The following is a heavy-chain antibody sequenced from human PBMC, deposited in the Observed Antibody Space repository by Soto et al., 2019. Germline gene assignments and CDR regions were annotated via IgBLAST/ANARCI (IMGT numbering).Heavy chain of an antibody. V-gene: IGHV3-7*03. CDR2: IKQDGSEK. Sequence: GGSLRLSCAASGFTFSSYWMSWVRQAPGKGLEWVANIKQDGSEKYYVDSVKGRFTISRDNAKNSLYLQMNSLRAEDTAVYYCARDQSRDYYDSSGYHYFDYWGQGTLVTVSS. J-gene: IGHJ4*02. CDR3: ARDQSRDYYDSSGYHYFDY. CDR1: GFTFSSYW. D-gene: IGHD3-22*01.